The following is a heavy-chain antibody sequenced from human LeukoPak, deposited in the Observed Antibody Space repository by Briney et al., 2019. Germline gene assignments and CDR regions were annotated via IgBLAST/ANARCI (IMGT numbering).Heavy chain of an antibody. CDR2: IKSKTDGGTT. J-gene: IGHJ4*02. V-gene: IGHV3-15*01. CDR3: TTDGGTTSGGTYY. CDR1: GFTFSDYY. D-gene: IGHD1-1*01. Sequence: GGSLRLSCAASGFTFSDYYMSWIRQAPGKGLEWVGRIKSKTDGGTTDYAAPVKGRFTISRDDSKNTLYLQMNSLKTEDTAVYYCTTDGGTTSGGTYYWGQGTLVTVSS.